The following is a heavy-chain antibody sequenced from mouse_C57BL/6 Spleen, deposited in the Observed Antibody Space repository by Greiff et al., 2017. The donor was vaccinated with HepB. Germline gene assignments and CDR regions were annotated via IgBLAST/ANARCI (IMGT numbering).Heavy chain of an antibody. CDR3: ASYYYGSSSYFDY. V-gene: IGHV1-52*01. D-gene: IGHD1-1*01. J-gene: IGHJ2*01. Sequence: VQLQQSGAELVRPGSSVKLSCKASGYTFTSYWMHWVKQRPIQGLEWIGNIDPSDSETHYNQKFKDKATLTVDKSSSTAYMQLSSLTSEDSAVYYCASYYYGSSSYFDYWGQGTTLTVSS. CDR1: GYTFTSYW. CDR2: IDPSDSET.